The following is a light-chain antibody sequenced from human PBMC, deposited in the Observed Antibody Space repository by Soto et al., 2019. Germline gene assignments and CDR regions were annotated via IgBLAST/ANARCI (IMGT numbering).Light chain of an antibody. CDR1: QNIGSW. CDR2: DAS. V-gene: IGKV1-5*01. J-gene: IGKJ1*01. Sequence: DIQMTQSPSTLSVSLGDRVTITCRASQNIGSWVAWYQQKPGKAPNLLIYDASSLKSGVPSTFSGSGSGTEFTLTISSLQPDDFATYYCQQYHTYLGTFGQGTKVEIK. CDR3: QQYHTYLGT.